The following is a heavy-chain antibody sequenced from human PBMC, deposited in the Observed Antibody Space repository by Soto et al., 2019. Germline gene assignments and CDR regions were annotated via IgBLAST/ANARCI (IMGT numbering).Heavy chain of an antibody. V-gene: IGHV4-4*02. J-gene: IGHJ6*02. Sequence: QVQLQESGPGLVKPSGTLSLTCAVSGGSISSSNWWSWVRQPPGKGLEWIGEIYHSGSTNYNPSLKCRVTLSVDNSKNQFSLKLSSVTAADTAVYYCARQLPPLSSGWYPSAREQDVWGQGTTVTVSS. CDR1: GGSISSSNW. D-gene: IGHD6-19*01. CDR2: IYHSGST. CDR3: ARQLPPLSSGWYPSAREQDV.